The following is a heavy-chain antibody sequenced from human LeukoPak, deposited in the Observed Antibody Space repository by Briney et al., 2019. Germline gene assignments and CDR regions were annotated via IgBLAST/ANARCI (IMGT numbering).Heavy chain of an antibody. CDR3: ARASIAGYYYYYYYMDV. CDR2: INPNSGGT. V-gene: IGHV1-2*02. CDR1: GYTFTGYY. J-gene: IGHJ6*03. Sequence: ASVKVSCKASGYTFTGYYMHWVRQAPGQGLEWMGWINPNSGGTNYAQKFQGRVTMTRDTSISTAYMELSRLRSDDTAVYYCARASIAGYYYYYYYMDVWGKGTTVTVSS. D-gene: IGHD6-6*01.